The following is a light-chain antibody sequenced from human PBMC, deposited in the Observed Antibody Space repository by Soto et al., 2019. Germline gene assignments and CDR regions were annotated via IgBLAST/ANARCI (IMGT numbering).Light chain of an antibody. CDR2: MGS. CDR3: MQPLHTPWT. CDR1: QRLLNRNGYNY. V-gene: IGKV2-28*01. J-gene: IGKJ1*01. Sequence: DIVLTQSPLSLPVTPGEPASISCRSSQRLLNRNGYNYLDWFVQKPGQSPQLLIYMGSNRSPGVPDRFSGSGSGTDFTLKISRVEAEDVGVYYCMQPLHTPWTFGQGTKVEIQ.